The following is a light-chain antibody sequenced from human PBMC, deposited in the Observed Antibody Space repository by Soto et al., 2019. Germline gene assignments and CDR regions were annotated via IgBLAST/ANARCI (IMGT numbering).Light chain of an antibody. Sequence: QSVLTHPASVSGSPGQSITISCTGTSSDVGGYKYVSWFQQYPGKVPKLIIYEVNDRPSGVSNRFSASKSGNTASLTISGLQAEDEADYYCSSYTRKSTYVFGTGTKVTVL. CDR3: SSYTRKSTYV. J-gene: IGLJ1*01. CDR2: EVN. V-gene: IGLV2-14*03. CDR1: SSDVGGYKY.